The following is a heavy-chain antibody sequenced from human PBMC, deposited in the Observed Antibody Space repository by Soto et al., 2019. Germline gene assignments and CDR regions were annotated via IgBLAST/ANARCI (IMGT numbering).Heavy chain of an antibody. CDR3: ARVSGYYLPDY. CDR1: GYTFTNYA. CDR2: INAGNGNT. Sequence: QVQLVQSGAEEKKPGASVKVSCKASGYTFTNYAMHWVRQAPGQRLEWMGWINAGNGNTKYSQKFKXXVTIPRDTSASTAYMELSSLRSEDTAVYYCARVSGYYLPDYWGQGTLVTVSS. J-gene: IGHJ4*02. V-gene: IGHV1-3*05. D-gene: IGHD5-12*01.